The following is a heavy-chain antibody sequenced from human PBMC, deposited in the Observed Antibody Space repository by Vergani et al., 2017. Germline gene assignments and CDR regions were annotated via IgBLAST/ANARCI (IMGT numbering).Heavy chain of an antibody. CDR2: IIPILGIA. V-gene: IGHV1-69*04. Sequence: QVQLVQSGAEVKKPGASVKVSCKASGGTFSSYAISWVRQAPGQGLEWMGRIIPILGIANYAQKFQGRVPITADKSTSTAYRELSSLRSEDTAVYYCARTPGAYYDFWSGGMDVWGQGTTVTVSS. J-gene: IGHJ6*02. D-gene: IGHD3-3*01. CDR3: ARTPGAYYDFWSGGMDV. CDR1: GGTFSSYA.